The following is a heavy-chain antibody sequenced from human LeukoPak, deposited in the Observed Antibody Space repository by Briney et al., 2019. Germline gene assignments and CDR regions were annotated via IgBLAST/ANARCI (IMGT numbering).Heavy chain of an antibody. CDR1: AESFSTYY. J-gene: IGHJ4*02. CDR3: ARVLSSSWVPQPLDY. Sequence: SETLSLTCAVYAESFSTYYWSWIRQPPGKGLEWIGDINHSGSTNYNPSLKSRVTISVDTSKNQFSLKLSSVTAADTAVYYCARVLSSSWVPQPLDYWGQGTPVTVSS. V-gene: IGHV4-34*01. CDR2: INHSGST. D-gene: IGHD6-13*01.